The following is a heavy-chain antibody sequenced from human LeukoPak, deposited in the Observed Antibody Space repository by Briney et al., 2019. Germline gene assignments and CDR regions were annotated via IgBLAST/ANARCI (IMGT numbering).Heavy chain of an antibody. CDR1: GFDFHNYV. V-gene: IGHV3-30-3*01. CDR2: ISYDVNIK. Sequence: GGSLRLSCAASGFDFHNYVIHWVRQAPGKGLEWVAVISYDVNIKYHADSVKGRFTISRDSSSKTVYLQMNSLGTEDTAVYYCVREGFYDSGSFPTFYFDYWGQGTLVTVSS. J-gene: IGHJ4*02. CDR3: VREGFYDSGSFPTFYFDY. D-gene: IGHD3-10*01.